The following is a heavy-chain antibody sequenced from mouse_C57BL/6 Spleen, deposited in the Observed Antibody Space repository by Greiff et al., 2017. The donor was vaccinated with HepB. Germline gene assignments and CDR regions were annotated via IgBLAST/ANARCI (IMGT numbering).Heavy chain of an antibody. CDR3: ARRGMVTTDAMDY. CDR1: GYTFTSYW. J-gene: IGHJ4*01. CDR2: IDPNSGGT. Sequence: QVHVKQSGAELVKPGASVKLSCKASGYTFTSYWMHWVKQRPGRGLEWIGRIDPNSGGTKYNEKFKSKATLTVDKPSSTAYMQLSSLTSEDSAVYYCARRGMVTTDAMDYWGQGTSVTVSS. V-gene: IGHV1-72*01. D-gene: IGHD2-3*01.